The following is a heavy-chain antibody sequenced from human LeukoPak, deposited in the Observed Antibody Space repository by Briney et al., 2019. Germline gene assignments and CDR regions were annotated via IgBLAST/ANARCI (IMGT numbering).Heavy chain of an antibody. CDR1: GYIFSNYG. D-gene: IGHD4-23*01. CDR2: ISAHNGDT. V-gene: IGHV1-18*01. CDR3: ARGVGYGGKLFDY. Sequence: ASVKVPCKASGYIFSNYGITWVRQAPGQGLEWMGWISAHNGDTNYAQKFQGRVTITADESTSTAYMELSSLRSEDTAVYYCARGVGYGGKLFDYWGQGTLVTVSS. J-gene: IGHJ4*02.